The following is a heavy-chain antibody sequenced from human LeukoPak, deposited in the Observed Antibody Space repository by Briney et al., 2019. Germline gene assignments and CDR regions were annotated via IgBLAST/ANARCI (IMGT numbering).Heavy chain of an antibody. CDR3: ARVWSFTGAFDI. CDR2: IYYSGST. Sequence: YMTWVRQAPGKGLEWIGSIYYSGSTYNNPSLKSRVTISVDTSKNQFSLKLSSVTAADTAVYYCARVWSFTGAFDIWGQGTMVTVSS. D-gene: IGHD3-9*01. CDR1: Y. J-gene: IGHJ3*02. V-gene: IGHV4-39*07.